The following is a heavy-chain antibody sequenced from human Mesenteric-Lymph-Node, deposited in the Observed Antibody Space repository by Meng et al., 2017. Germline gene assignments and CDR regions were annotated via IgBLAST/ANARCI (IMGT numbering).Heavy chain of an antibody. CDR1: GFTFSSYS. J-gene: IGHJ6*02. D-gene: IGHD6-13*01. Sequence: GESLKISCAASGFTFSSYSMNWVRQAPGKGLEWVSSITSSSSTIYYADSVKGRFTISRDNAKNSLYLQMNSLRAEDTAVYYCASFLESSSWYIEDYGMDVWGQGTTVTVSS. V-gene: IGHV3-48*04. CDR3: ASFLESSSWYIEDYGMDV. CDR2: ITSSSSTI.